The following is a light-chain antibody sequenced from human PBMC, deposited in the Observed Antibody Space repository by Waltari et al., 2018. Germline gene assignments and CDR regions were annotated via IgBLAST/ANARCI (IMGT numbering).Light chain of an antibody. CDR1: SGAVGRYPY. CDR3: SSYSDSNNLV. Sequence: QSALTPPPSASGSPGQSVTLSCTGTSGAVGRYPYVTWYQQHPGRAPKLIIYEVNKRPSGVPGRFSGSKSGNTASLTVSGPQAEDEAEYYCSSYSDSNNLVFGGGTKLTVL. V-gene: IGLV2-8*01. CDR2: EVN. J-gene: IGLJ2*01.